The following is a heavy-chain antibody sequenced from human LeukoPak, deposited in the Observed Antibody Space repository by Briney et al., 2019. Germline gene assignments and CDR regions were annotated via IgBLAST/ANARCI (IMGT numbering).Heavy chain of an antibody. CDR1: GGSISSYY. CDR3: ASYFYGSGSYYFDY. J-gene: IGHJ4*02. CDR2: IYYSGST. D-gene: IGHD3-10*01. Sequence: SETLSLTCTVSGGSISSYYWSWIRQPPGKGLEWIGYIYYSGSTNYNPSLKSRVTISVDTSKNQFSLKLSSVTAADTAVYYCASYFYGSGSYYFDYWGQGTLVTVSS. V-gene: IGHV4-59*12.